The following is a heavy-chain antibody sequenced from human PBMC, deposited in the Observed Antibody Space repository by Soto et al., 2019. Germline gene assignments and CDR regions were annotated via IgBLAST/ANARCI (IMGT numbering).Heavy chain of an antibody. D-gene: IGHD3-22*01. V-gene: IGHV1-69*13. CDR3: ARDRSGYYPNWFDP. CDR2: IIPIFGTA. CDR1: GGTFSSYA. Sequence: SVEVSCKXSGGTFSSYAISWVRQAPGQGLEWMGGIIPIFGTANYAQKFQGRVTITADESTSTAYMELSSLRSEDTAVYYCARDRSGYYPNWFDPWGQGTLVTV. J-gene: IGHJ5*02.